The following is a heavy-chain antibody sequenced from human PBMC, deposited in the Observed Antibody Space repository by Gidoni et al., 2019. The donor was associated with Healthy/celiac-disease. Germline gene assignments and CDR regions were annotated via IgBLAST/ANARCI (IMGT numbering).Heavy chain of an antibody. Sequence: QVQLVESGGGVVQPGRSLRLSCAASGFTFSSYAMHWVRQATGKGLEWVAVISYDGNNKYYADNSKHTLYLQMNRLRAEDTAGYYWARGVTVTTFDPWGQGTLVTVSS. V-gene: IGHV3-30*04. CDR3: ARGVTVTTFDP. J-gene: IGHJ5*02. CDR1: GFTFSSYA. D-gene: IGHD4-17*01. CDR2: ISYDGNNK.